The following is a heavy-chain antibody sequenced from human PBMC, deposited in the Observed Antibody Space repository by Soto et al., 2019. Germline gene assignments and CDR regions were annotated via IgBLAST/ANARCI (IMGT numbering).Heavy chain of an antibody. CDR3: ARHRTGYSSSWLDY. J-gene: IGHJ4*02. CDR1: GGSISSGTYS. V-gene: IGHV4-39*01. CDR2: SYFTGNT. D-gene: IGHD6-13*01. Sequence: QLQLQESGPGLVKPSETLSLTCTVSGGSISSGTYSWGWIRQPPGKGLEWIGNSYFTGNTHYNPSLNSRVPMSVDTSTSQFSLSLSSVTAADTAVYYCARHRTGYSSSWLDYWGQGTLVTVSS.